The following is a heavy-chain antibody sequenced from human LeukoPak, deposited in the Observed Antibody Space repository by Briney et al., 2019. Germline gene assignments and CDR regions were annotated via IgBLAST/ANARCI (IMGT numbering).Heavy chain of an antibody. J-gene: IGHJ6*02. V-gene: IGHV4-59*08. CDR2: IYYSGST. CDR3: ARLGLYYYYGMDV. D-gene: IGHD3-10*01. Sequence: SETLSLTCTVSGGSITNYYWSWIRQPPGKGLEWIGYIYYSGSTKHNPSLKSRVTISADTSKNQFSLKLSSVTAADTAVYYCARLGLYYYYGMDVWGQGTTVTVSS. CDR1: GGSITNYY.